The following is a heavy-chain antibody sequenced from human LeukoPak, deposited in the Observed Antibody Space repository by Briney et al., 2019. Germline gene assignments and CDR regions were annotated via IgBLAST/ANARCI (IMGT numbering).Heavy chain of an antibody. D-gene: IGHD3-10*01. CDR3: ARARDPGSFNRAFDF. J-gene: IGHJ4*02. CDR1: GGSILSTNW. CDR2: VHLNGAT. Sequence: SGTLSLTCAVSGGSILSTNWWSWVRQPPGKGLEWIGEVHLNGATNYNPSVEGRVTISVDTSKNQFSLELSSVTAADTAVYYCARARDPGSFNRAFDFWGQGTLVTVSS. V-gene: IGHV4-4*02.